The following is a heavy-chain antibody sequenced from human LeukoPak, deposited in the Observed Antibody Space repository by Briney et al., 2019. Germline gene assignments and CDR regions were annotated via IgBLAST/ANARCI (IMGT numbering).Heavy chain of an antibody. CDR3: ARAGVISGWDS. CDR1: GYIFTSYD. V-gene: IGHV1-8*01. D-gene: IGHD3-3*02. Sequence: ASVKVSCKASGYIFTSYDINWARQASGQGLEWMGWVNPISGNTGYARKFQGRVTMTTNSSTNTAYMELRRLTLEDTAVYYCARAGVISGWDSWGQGVLVTVSS. CDR2: VNPISGNT. J-gene: IGHJ4*02.